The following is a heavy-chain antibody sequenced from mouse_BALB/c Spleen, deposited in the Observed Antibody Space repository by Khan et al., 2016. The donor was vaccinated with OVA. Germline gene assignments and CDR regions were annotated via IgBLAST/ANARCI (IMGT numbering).Heavy chain of an antibody. D-gene: IGHD2-1*01. J-gene: IGHJ2*01. CDR3: ARDDDGNFLYFDY. CDR1: GYAFTHYL. V-gene: IGHV1-54*01. Sequence: QVQLQQSGGEVIRPGTSVKVSCKASGYAFTHYLIEWVKQRPGQGLEWIGVINPGSGSTNYNEKFKGKAILTADKSSSTAYMQLSSLTSDDSAVYFCARDDDGNFLYFDYWGQGTTLTVSS. CDR2: INPGSGST.